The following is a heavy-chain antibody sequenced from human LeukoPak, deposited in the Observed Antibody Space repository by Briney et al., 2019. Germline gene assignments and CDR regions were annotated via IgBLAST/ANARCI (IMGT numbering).Heavy chain of an antibody. V-gene: IGHV3-23*01. CDR2: ISPSADRT. CDR1: GFTFSSYA. J-gene: IGHJ4*02. CDR3: TRGGLTGQMAAFDY. Sequence: GGSLRLSCAASGFTFSSYAMSWVRQAPGKGLEWVSFISPSADRTSNADSVEGRFTISRDNAKNTIFLQMTSLRDEDTAVYYCTRGGLTGQMAAFDYWGQGALVTVSS. D-gene: IGHD3-9*01.